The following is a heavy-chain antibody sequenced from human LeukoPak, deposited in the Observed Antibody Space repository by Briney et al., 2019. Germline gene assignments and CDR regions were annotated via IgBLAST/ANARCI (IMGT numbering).Heavy chain of an antibody. Sequence: HPGGPLRLSCAASGNYWMHWVRQAPGKGLVWVSHINSDGSWTSYADSVKGRFTISKDNAKNTVYLQMNNLRAEDTAVYYCVSFYETYWGRGTLVTVSS. CDR2: INSDGSWT. CDR3: VSFYETY. D-gene: IGHD2-2*01. V-gene: IGHV3-74*01. J-gene: IGHJ4*02. CDR1: GNYW.